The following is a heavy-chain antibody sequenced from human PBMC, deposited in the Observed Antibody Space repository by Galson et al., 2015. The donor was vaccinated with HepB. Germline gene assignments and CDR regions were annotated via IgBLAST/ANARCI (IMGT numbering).Heavy chain of an antibody. V-gene: IGHV3-7*01. CDR1: GFTFSSYW. Sequence: LRLSCASPGFTFSSYWMTWVRQAPGRGLEWVANIKEDGSESFYVDSVEGRFAISRDNAKSSLYLQMNNLRADDTAVYYCAREELATRWKSYGTYYYFYYMDVWGQGITVTVSS. D-gene: IGHD3-16*01. J-gene: IGHJ6*02. CDR2: IKEDGSES. CDR3: AREELATRWKSYGTYYYFYYMDV.